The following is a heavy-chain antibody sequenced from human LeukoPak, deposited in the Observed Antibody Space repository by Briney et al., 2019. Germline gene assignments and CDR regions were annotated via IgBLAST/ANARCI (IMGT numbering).Heavy chain of an antibody. CDR2: ISWNSGSI. J-gene: IGHJ6*02. CDR3: AKGLFGYDSSGYYQRPILDYYYYGMDV. Sequence: HPGRSLRLSCAASGFTFDDYAMHWVRQAPGKGLEWVSGISWNSGSIGYADSVKGRFTISRDNAKNSLYLQMNSLRAEDTALYYCAKGLFGYDSSGYYQRPILDYYYYGMDVWGQGTTVTVSS. V-gene: IGHV3-9*01. CDR1: GFTFDDYA. D-gene: IGHD3-22*01.